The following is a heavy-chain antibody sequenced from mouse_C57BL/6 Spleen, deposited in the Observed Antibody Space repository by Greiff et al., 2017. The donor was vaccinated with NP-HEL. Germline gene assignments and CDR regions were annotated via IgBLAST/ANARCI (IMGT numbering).Heavy chain of an antibody. CDR1: GYTFTSYW. J-gene: IGHJ2*01. CDR3: ARGWDGDYFDY. CDR2: IDPSDSYT. Sequence: QVQLQQPGAELVMPGASVKLSCKASGYTFTSYWMHWVKQRPGQGLEWIGEIDPSDSYTNYNQKFKGKSTLTVDKSSSTAYMQLSSLTSEDAAVYYCARGWDGDYFDYWGKGTTLTVSS. V-gene: IGHV1-69*01. D-gene: IGHD4-1*01.